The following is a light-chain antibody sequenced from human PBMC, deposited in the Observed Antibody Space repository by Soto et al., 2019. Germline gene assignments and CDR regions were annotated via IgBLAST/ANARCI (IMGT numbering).Light chain of an antibody. J-gene: IGLJ2*01. V-gene: IGLV1-51*01. CDR3: GTLDSSLSAGV. Sequence: QSVLTQPPSVSAAPGQKVTISCSGFSSNIGNNYVSWYQQVPGTAPKLLIYENNKRPSGIPDRFSGPKSGTSATLDITGLQTGDEADYYCGTLDSSLSAGVFGGGTKLTVL. CDR2: ENN. CDR1: SSNIGNNY.